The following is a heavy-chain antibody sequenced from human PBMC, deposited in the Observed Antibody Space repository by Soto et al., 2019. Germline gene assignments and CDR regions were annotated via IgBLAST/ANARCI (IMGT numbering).Heavy chain of an antibody. CDR2: IYYSGST. Sequence: SETLSLTCTVSGGSVSSGSYYWSWIRQPPGKGLEWIGYIYYSGSTNYNPSLKSRVTISVDTSKNQFSLKLSSVTAADTAVYYCASRVGATGVIDYWGQGTLVTVSS. CDR3: ASRVGATGVIDY. D-gene: IGHD1-26*01. CDR1: GGSVSSGSYY. V-gene: IGHV4-61*01. J-gene: IGHJ4*02.